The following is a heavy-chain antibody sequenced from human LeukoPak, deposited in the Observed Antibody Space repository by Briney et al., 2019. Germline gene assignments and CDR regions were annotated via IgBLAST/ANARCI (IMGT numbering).Heavy chain of an antibody. CDR3: ATHLWFGHSFDI. Sequence: GASVKVSYKVSGYTLTELSMLWVRQAPGKGLEWMGGFDPEDGETIYAQKFQGRVTITEDTSTDTAYMELSSLRSEDTAVYYCATHLWFGHSFDIWGQGTMVTVSS. J-gene: IGHJ3*02. V-gene: IGHV1-24*01. CDR2: FDPEDGET. CDR1: GYTLTELS. D-gene: IGHD3-10*01.